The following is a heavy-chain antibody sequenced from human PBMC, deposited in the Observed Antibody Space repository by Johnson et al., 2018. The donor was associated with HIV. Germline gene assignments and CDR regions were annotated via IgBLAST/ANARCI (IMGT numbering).Heavy chain of an antibody. D-gene: IGHD3-22*01. CDR2: IWFDGSNK. J-gene: IGHJ3*02. Sequence: QVQLVESGGGVVQPGRSLRLSCAASGFTFRSYGMHWVRQAPGKGLEWVAVIWFDGSNKYYADSVKGRFTISRDNSKNTLYLQMNSLIAEDTAVYYCARPRVVITPHDAFDIWGQGTMVTVSS. V-gene: IGHV3-33*01. CDR3: ARPRVVITPHDAFDI. CDR1: GFTFRSYG.